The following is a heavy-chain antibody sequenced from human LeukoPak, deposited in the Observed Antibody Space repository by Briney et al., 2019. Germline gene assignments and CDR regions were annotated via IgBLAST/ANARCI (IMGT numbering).Heavy chain of an antibody. CDR1: GGSISSSSYY. D-gene: IGHD3-10*02. J-gene: IGHJ4*02. CDR2: IYYSGST. V-gene: IGHV4-39*01. CDR3: ARQLFVRGVTYYFDY. Sequence: ASETLSLTCTVSGGSISSSSYYWGWIRQPPGKGLEWIGSIYYSGSTYYNPSLKSRVTISVDTSKNQFSLKLSSVTAADTAVYYCARQLFVRGVTYYFDYWGQGTLVTVSS.